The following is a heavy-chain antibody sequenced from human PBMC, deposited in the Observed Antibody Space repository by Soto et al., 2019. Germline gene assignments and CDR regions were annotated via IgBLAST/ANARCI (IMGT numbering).Heavy chain of an antibody. CDR2: ISGSAGST. D-gene: IGHD3-22*01. CDR3: AKDNDLGIVVVSHAFDI. Sequence: EVQLLESGGGLVQPGGSLRLSCAASGFTFSSYAMSWVRQAPGKGLEWVSAISGSAGSTDYADSAKGRFTISRDNSKNTLDPQMNSLRDEDTAVYYCAKDNDLGIVVVSHAFDIWGQGTMVTVSS. V-gene: IGHV3-23*01. J-gene: IGHJ3*02. CDR1: GFTFSSYA.